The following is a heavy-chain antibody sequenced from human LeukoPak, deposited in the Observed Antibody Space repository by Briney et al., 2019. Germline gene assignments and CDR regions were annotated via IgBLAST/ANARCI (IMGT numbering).Heavy chain of an antibody. CDR2: INPNSGGT. J-gene: IGHJ4*02. CDR3: ARVNIAARGRIFDY. CDR1: GYTFTGYY. D-gene: IGHD6-6*01. Sequence: ASVKVSCKASGYTFTGYYMYWVRQAPGQGLEWMGRINPNSGGTNYAQKFQGRVTMTRDTSISTAYMELSRLRSDDTAVYYCARVNIAARGRIFDYWGQGTLVTVSS. V-gene: IGHV1-2*06.